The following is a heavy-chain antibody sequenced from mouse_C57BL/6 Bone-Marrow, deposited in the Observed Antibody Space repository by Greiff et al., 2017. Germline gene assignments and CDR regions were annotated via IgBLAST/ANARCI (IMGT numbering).Heavy chain of an antibody. CDR2: IYPGSGST. V-gene: IGHV1-55*01. CDR3: AREGCGSSYWCFDV. CDR1: GYTFTSYW. Sequence: QVQLQQPGAELVKPGASVKMSCKASGYTFTSYWITWVKQRPGQGLEWIGDIYPGSGSTNYNEKFKSKATLTVDTSSSTAYMQLSSLTSEDSAVYYCAREGCGSSYWCFDVWGTGTTVTVSS. D-gene: IGHD1-1*01. J-gene: IGHJ1*03.